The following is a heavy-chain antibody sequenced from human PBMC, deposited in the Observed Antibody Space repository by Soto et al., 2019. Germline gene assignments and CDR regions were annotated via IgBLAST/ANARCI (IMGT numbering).Heavy chain of an antibody. D-gene: IGHD5-18*01. CDR1: GYSFTSYW. V-gene: IGHV5-51*01. CDR2: VYPGDSDT. CDR3: ARALKDTIMAHHAFDI. J-gene: IGHJ3*02. Sequence: GESLKISCKGSGYSFTSYWIGWVRQMPGKGLEWMGIVYPGDSDTRYIPSLQGQVTMSVDKSISTAYLQWSSLKASDTAIYYCARALKDTIMAHHAFDIWGQGTMVTVSS.